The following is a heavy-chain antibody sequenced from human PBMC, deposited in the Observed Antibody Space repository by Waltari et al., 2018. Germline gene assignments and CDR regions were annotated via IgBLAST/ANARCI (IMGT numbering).Heavy chain of an antibody. CDR2: INAGNGNT. CDR1: GYTFTSYA. Sequence: QVQLVQSGAEVKKPGASVKVSCKASGYTFTSYAIHWVRQAPGQRLEWMGWINAGNGNTKYSQKFQGRVTITRDTSASTAYMELSSLRSEDTAVYYCARGPCSSTSCPITGRWFDPWGQGTLVTVSS. V-gene: IGHV1-3*01. D-gene: IGHD2-2*01. J-gene: IGHJ5*02. CDR3: ARGPCSSTSCPITGRWFDP.